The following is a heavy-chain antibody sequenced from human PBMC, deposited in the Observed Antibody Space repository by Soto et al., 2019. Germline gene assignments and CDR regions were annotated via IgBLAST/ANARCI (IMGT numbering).Heavy chain of an antibody. D-gene: IGHD4-4*01. CDR1: GGSISSSNW. V-gene: IGHV4-4*02. Sequence: SETLSLNCAVSGGSISSSNWWSWVRQPPGKGLEWIGEIYHSGSTNYNPSLKSRVTISVDKSKNQFSLKLSSVTAADTAVYYCARAMTTVTLRFDPWGQGTLVTVS. J-gene: IGHJ5*02. CDR2: IYHSGST. CDR3: ARAMTTVTLRFDP.